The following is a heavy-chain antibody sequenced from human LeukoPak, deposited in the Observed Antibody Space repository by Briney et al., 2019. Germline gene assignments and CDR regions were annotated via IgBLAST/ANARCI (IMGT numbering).Heavy chain of an antibody. V-gene: IGHV1-18*01. J-gene: IGHJ4*02. Sequence: ASVKVSCKASGGTFSSYAISWVRQAPGQALEWMGWISAYNGNTNYAQKLQGRVTMTTDTSTSTAYMELRSLRSDDTAVYYCARDSTGSWYDPVDYWGQGTLVTVSS. D-gene: IGHD6-13*01. CDR3: ARDSTGSWYDPVDY. CDR2: ISAYNGNT. CDR1: GGTFSSYA.